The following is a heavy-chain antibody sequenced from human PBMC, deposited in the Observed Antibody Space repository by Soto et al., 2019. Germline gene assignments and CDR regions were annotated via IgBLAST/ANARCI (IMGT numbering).Heavy chain of an antibody. CDR1: GFTFSSYS. CDR2: ISSSSSTI. Sequence: GSLRRSCAASGFTFSSYSMNCVRQAPGKGLEWVSYISSSSSTIYYADSVKGRFTISRDNAKNSLYLQMNSLRDEDTAVYYCAREDYYDSSGYQYGMDVWGQGT. J-gene: IGHJ6*02. CDR3: AREDYYDSSGYQYGMDV. D-gene: IGHD3-22*01. V-gene: IGHV3-48*02.